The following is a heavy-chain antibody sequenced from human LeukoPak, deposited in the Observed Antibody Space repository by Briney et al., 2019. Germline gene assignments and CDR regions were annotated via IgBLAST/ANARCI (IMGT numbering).Heavy chain of an antibody. CDR1: GGSISSGDYY. CDR2: IYYSGST. CDR3: AGTLLGYCSSTSCYNFDY. J-gene: IGHJ4*02. V-gene: IGHV4-30-4*08. Sequence: PSQTLSLTCTVSGGSISSGDYYWSWIRQPPGKGLEWIGYIYYSGSTYYNPSLKSRVTISVDTSKNQFSLKLSSVTAADTAVYYCAGTLLGYCSSTSCYNFDYWGQGTLVTVSS. D-gene: IGHD2-2*02.